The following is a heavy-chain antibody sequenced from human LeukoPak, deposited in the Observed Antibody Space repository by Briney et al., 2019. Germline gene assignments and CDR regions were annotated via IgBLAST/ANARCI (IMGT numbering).Heavy chain of an antibody. Sequence: ASVKVSCKASGYTFTSYAMHWVRQAPGQRLEWMGWINAGNGNTKYSQKFQGRVTITRDTSASTAYMELNSLRSEDTAVYYCARDLYYYDSSGYLDYWGQGTLVTVSS. V-gene: IGHV1-3*01. J-gene: IGHJ4*02. CDR3: ARDLYYYDSSGYLDY. D-gene: IGHD3-22*01. CDR1: GYTFTSYA. CDR2: INAGNGNT.